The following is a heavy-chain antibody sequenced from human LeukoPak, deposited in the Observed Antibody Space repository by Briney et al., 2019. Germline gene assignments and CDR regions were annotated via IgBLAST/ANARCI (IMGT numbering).Heavy chain of an antibody. CDR3: ARDQTYSGSGIYAYFDY. D-gene: IGHD3-10*01. V-gene: IGHV4-4*07. CDR1: GGYISSYY. J-gene: IGHJ4*02. Sequence: PSETLSLTCSVSGGYISSYYWSWIRQSPGKGLEYLGRISSTGSTNYNPSLRSRVTISADTSKNHFSLKLTSVTAADTAVYYCARDQTYSGSGIYAYFDYWGQGILVTVSS. CDR2: ISSTGST.